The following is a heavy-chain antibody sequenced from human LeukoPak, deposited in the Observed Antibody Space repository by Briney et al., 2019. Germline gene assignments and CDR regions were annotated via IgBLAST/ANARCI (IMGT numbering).Heavy chain of an antibody. CDR3: ARHRYFQL. Sequence: GESLKISCKGSGYSFTSYWVAWVRQMPGKGLEWMGIIFPADSDTRYSPSFQGQVTISVDKSINTLYLQWSSLKASDTAMYYCARHRYFQLWGQGTLVTVSS. CDR2: IFPADSDT. V-gene: IGHV5-51*01. CDR1: GYSFTSYW. J-gene: IGHJ1*01.